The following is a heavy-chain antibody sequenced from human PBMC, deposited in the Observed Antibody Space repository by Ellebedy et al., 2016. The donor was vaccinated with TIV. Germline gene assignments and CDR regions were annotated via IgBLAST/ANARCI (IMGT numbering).Heavy chain of an antibody. Sequence: GESLKISCAASGFTFSSYAMSWVRQAPGKGLEWVSAISGSGGSTYYADSVKGRFTISRDNSKNTLYLQMNSLRAEDTAVYYCAKDDDYGGNWGYWYFDLWGRGTLVTVSS. CDR1: GFTFSSYA. V-gene: IGHV3-23*01. CDR2: ISGSGGST. CDR3: AKDDDYGGNWGYWYFDL. D-gene: IGHD4-23*01. J-gene: IGHJ2*01.